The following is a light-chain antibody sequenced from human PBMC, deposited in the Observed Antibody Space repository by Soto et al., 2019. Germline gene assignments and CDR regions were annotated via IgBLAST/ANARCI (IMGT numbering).Light chain of an antibody. CDR3: SSYTSSSTLEVV. J-gene: IGLJ2*01. V-gene: IGLV2-14*01. CDR1: XSDVXGYNY. Sequence: QPVLTQPASVSGSPGQSXTIXXTGTXSDVXGYNYVSWYQQHPGKAPKLMIYDVSNRPSGVSNRFSGSKSGNTASLTISGLQAEDEADYYCSSYTSSSTLEVVFGGGTKVTVL. CDR2: DVS.